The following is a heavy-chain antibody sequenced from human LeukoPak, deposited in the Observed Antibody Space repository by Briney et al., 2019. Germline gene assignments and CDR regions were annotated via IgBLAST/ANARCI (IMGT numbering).Heavy chain of an antibody. Sequence: SRGSPRLSCAASGFTFGSYGMSWVRQAPGKGLEWVSAISGSGGSTYYADSVKGRFTISRDNSKNTLYLQMNSLRAEDTATYYCAKDGYCSGGNCYSANDAFDIWGQGTMVTVSS. CDR3: AKDGYCSGGNCYSANDAFDI. V-gene: IGHV3-23*01. CDR1: GFTFGSYG. D-gene: IGHD2-15*01. J-gene: IGHJ3*02. CDR2: ISGSGGST.